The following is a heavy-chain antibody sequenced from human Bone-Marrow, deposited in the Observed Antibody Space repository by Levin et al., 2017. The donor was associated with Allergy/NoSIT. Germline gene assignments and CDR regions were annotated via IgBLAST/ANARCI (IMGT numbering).Heavy chain of an antibody. Sequence: GGSLRLSCAASGLTFSSSAMSWVRQAPGKGPEWVSYISSSSANIYYADSVKGRVTISRDNAENSLYLQMKSLRAEDTAVYYCARDRGVYGMDVWGQGTTVTVSS. J-gene: IGHJ6*02. D-gene: IGHD5-24*01. CDR2: ISSSSANI. CDR3: ARDRGVYGMDV. CDR1: GLTFSSSA. V-gene: IGHV3-48*01.